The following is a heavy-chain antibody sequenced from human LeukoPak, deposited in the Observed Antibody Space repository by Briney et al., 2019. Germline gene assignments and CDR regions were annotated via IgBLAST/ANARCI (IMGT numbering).Heavy chain of an antibody. J-gene: IGHJ3*02. Sequence: GESLKIFWKGSGYSFTSYWNDLVRQMPGKGLGGVGIIYPGDSDTRYSPSFQGQVTISADKSNSTAYLQWSSLKASDTAMYYCARHHIVDAFDIWGQGTMVTVSS. CDR3: ARHHIVDAFDI. CDR2: IYPGDSDT. CDR1: GYSFTSYW. D-gene: IGHD2-15*01. V-gene: IGHV5-51*01.